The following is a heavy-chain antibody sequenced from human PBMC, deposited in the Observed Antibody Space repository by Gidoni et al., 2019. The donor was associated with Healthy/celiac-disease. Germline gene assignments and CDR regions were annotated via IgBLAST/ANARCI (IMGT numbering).Heavy chain of an antibody. Sequence: GKGLEWVSSISSSSSYIYYADSVKGRFTISRDNAKNSLYLQMNSLRAEDTAVYYCAHDPHPYPITMVRGVISSGGYYFDYWGQGTLVTVSS. CDR3: AHDPHPYPITMVRGVISSGGYYFDY. D-gene: IGHD3-10*01. J-gene: IGHJ4*02. CDR2: ISSSSSYI. V-gene: IGHV3-21*01.